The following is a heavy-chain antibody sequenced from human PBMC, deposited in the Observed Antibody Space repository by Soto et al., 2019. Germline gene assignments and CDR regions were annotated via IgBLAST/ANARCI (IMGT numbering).Heavy chain of an antibody. CDR3: AAGGGLPRYY. CDR1: GGSISSGGYS. CDR2: IYHSGST. D-gene: IGHD5-12*01. Sequence: QLQLQESGSGLVKPSQTLSLTCAVSGGSISSGGYSWSWIRQPPGKGLEWIGYIYHSGSTYYNPPPESRVTTSVSRSKTQFSLQLSSVTAADTAVYYCAAGGGLPRYYWGQGTLVTVSS. J-gene: IGHJ4*02. V-gene: IGHV4-30-2*01.